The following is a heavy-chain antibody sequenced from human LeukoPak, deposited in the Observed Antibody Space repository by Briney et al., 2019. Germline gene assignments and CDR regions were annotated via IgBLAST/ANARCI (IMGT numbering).Heavy chain of an antibody. CDR1: GFTFGSYA. CDR3: ARDYYDTSGYYPWSY. V-gene: IGHV3-15*01. D-gene: IGHD3-22*01. J-gene: IGHJ4*02. CDR2: IKSNTDGGTT. Sequence: GGSLRLSCAASGFTFGSYAMSWVRQAPGKGLEWVGRIKSNTDGGTTDYAAPVKGRVIISRDDSKNTLYLQMNSLRAEDTAVYYCARDYYDTSGYYPWSYWGQGTLVTVSS.